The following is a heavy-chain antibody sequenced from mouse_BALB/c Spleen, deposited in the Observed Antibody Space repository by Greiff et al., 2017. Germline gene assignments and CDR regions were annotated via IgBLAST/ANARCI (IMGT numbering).Heavy chain of an antibody. J-gene: IGHJ3*01. CDR1: GFNIKDTY. V-gene: IGHV14-3*02. Sequence: EVKLVESGAELVKPGASVKLSCTASGFNIKDTYMHWVKQRPEQGLEWIGRIEPANGNTTYDPKFQGKATITAATSSNTAYLQISSLTSEDTAVYSCARASRGCPLADWGEGTLVTVSA. CDR2: IEPANGNT. CDR3: ARASRGCPLAD.